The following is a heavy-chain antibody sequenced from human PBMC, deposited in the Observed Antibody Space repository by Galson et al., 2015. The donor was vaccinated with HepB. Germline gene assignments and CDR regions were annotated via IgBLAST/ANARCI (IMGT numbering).Heavy chain of an antibody. D-gene: IGHD2-21*01. CDR3: VSRKMEFVVWAFDI. CDR1: GSTFTAYY. CDR2: INPNSGDT. J-gene: IGHJ3*02. Sequence: SVTVSCKASGSTFTAYYMHWMRQAPGQGLEWMGWINPNSGDTKYAQKFQGRVTMTRDTSISTAYMELGSLRSDDTAVYYCVSRKMEFVVWAFDIWGQGTMVTVSS. V-gene: IGHV1-2*02.